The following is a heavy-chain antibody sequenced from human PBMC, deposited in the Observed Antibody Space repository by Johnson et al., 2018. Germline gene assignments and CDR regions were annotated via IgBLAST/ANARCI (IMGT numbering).Heavy chain of an antibody. CDR1: GFTFSKYG. J-gene: IGHJ6*02. D-gene: IGHD6-19*01. Sequence: QVQLVQSGGGVVQPGRSLRLSCAASGFTFSKYGMHWVRQAPGKGLEWVALIWYDGSNKYYADSVKGRFTISRDNSKNTLYLQMSGLRAEDTGMYYCGRDPSSNYSYAMDVGGQGTTVTVSS. CDR3: GRDPSSNYSYAMDV. CDR2: IWYDGSNK. V-gene: IGHV3-33*01.